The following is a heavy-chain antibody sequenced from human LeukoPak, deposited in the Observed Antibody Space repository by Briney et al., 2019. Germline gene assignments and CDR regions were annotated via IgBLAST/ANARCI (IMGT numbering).Heavy chain of an antibody. J-gene: IGHJ4*02. V-gene: IGHV4-39*07. CDR2: IYYSGST. Sequence: SETLSLTCTVSGGSIFSSNSYWGWIRQPPGKGLKWIGSIYYSGSTYYNPSLKSRVTISVDTSKNQFSLKLSSVTAADTAVYYCARLRKQWLAYYFDYWGQGTLATVSS. CDR3: ARLRKQWLAYYFDY. CDR1: GGSIFSSNSY. D-gene: IGHD6-19*01.